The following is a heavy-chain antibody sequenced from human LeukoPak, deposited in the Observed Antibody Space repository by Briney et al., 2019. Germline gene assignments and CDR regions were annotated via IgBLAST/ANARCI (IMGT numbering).Heavy chain of an antibody. J-gene: IGHJ6*02. CDR1: GFTFSSYG. D-gene: IGHD3-3*01. Sequence: GRSLRLSCAASGFTFSSYGMHWVRQAPGKGLEWVAVISYDGSNKYYADSVKGRFTISRDNSKNTLYLQMNSLRAEDTAVYYCARDLMYYDFWSGYPSYYYGMDVWGQGTTVTVSS. CDR2: ISYDGSNK. CDR3: ARDLMYYDFWSGYPSYYYGMDV. V-gene: IGHV3-30*03.